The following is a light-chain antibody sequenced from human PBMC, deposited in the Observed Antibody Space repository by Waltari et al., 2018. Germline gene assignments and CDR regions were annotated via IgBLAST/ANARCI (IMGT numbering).Light chain of an antibody. Sequence: EIVLTQSPATLSLSPGERATLSCRASQSVSSYLAWYQQKPGQAPRLLIYDASNRATGIPARFSGSGSGTDVTLTISSLEPEDFAVYYCQQRSNGGTFGQGTKVEIK. J-gene: IGKJ1*01. V-gene: IGKV3-11*01. CDR1: QSVSSY. CDR2: DAS. CDR3: QQRSNGGT.